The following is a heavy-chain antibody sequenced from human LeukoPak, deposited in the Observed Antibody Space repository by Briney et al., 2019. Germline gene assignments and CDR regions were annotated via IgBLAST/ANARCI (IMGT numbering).Heavy chain of an antibody. CDR1: GFTFSSYA. CDR3: ARLDYYDILTGYHY. Sequence: TGGSLRLSCAASGFTFSSYAMSWVRQAPGKGLEWVSAISGSGGSTYYADSVKGRFTISRDNSKNTLYLQMNSLRAEDTAVYYCARLDYYDILTGYHYWGQGTLVTVSS. CDR2: ISGSGGST. J-gene: IGHJ4*02. V-gene: IGHV3-23*01. D-gene: IGHD3-9*01.